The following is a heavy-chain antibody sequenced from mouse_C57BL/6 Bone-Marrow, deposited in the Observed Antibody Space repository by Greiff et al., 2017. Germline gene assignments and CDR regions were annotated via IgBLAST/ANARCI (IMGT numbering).Heavy chain of an antibody. V-gene: IGHV1-81*01. CDR1: GYTFTSYG. CDR2: IYPRSGNT. Sequence: QVQLQQSGAELARPGASVKLSCKASGYTFTSYGISWVKQRTGQGLEWIGEIYPRSGNTYYNEKFKGKATLTADKSSSTAYMELRSLTSEDSAVYVCARWIPFITTVVALYYYAMDDWGQGTSVTVSS. CDR3: ARWIPFITTVVALYYYAMDD. D-gene: IGHD1-1*01. J-gene: IGHJ4*01.